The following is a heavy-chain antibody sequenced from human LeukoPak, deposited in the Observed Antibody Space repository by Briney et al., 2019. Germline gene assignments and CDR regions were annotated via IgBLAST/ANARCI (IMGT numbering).Heavy chain of an antibody. Sequence: PGGSLRLSCAASGFTFSSYEMNLVRQAPGKGLEWVSYISSSGSTIYYADSVKGRFTISRDNAKNPLYLQMNSLRAEDMALYYCAKDLYSSGWYGGFDYWGQGTLVTVSS. CDR2: ISSSGSTI. CDR1: GFTFSSYE. D-gene: IGHD6-19*01. V-gene: IGHV3-48*03. J-gene: IGHJ4*02. CDR3: AKDLYSSGWYGGFDY.